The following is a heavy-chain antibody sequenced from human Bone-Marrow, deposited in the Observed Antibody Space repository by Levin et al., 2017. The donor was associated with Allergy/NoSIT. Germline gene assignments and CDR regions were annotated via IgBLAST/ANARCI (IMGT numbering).Heavy chain of an antibody. CDR3: ASWHNWNDGGIDY. CDR1: GFTFSDYY. Sequence: GESLKISCAASGFTFSDYYMSWIRQAPGKGLEWVSYISSSSSYTNYADSVKGRFTISRDNAKNSLYLQMNSLRAEDTAVYYCASWHNWNDGGIDYWGQGTLVTVSS. J-gene: IGHJ4*02. CDR2: ISSSSSYT. D-gene: IGHD1-1*01. V-gene: IGHV3-11*03.